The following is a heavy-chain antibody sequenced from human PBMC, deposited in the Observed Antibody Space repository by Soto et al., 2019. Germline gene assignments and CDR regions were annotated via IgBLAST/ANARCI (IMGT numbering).Heavy chain of an antibody. Sequence: WGSLRLSCAASGFTFSSYDVHWFRQATGKGLEWVSAIGTAGDTYYPGSVKGRFTISRENAKNSLYLQMNSLRAGDTAVYYCARAGSMVAAIRGGYYYYYGMDVWGQGTTVTVSS. J-gene: IGHJ6*02. D-gene: IGHD2-15*01. CDR3: ARAGSMVAAIRGGYYYYYGMDV. V-gene: IGHV3-13*01. CDR2: IGTAGDT. CDR1: GFTFSSYD.